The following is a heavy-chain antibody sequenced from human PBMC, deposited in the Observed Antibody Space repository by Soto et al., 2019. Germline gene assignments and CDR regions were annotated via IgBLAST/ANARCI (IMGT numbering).Heavy chain of an antibody. Sequence: SVGSLRLSCAASGFTFSTYGMYWVRQAPGKGLEGVAVVSYDGGNKYYADSVKGRFTISRDNSKNTVDLQMNSLRAEDTAVYYCAKVATQYFDCFASYFDYWGQGTLVTVSS. CDR2: VSYDGGNK. CDR3: AKVATQYFDCFASYFDY. D-gene: IGHD3-9*01. V-gene: IGHV3-30*18. J-gene: IGHJ4*02. CDR1: GFTFSTYG.